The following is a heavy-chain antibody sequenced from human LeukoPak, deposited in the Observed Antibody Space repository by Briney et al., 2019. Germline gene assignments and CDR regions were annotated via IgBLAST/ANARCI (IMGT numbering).Heavy chain of an antibody. J-gene: IGHJ4*02. CDR1: GGSISSYY. V-gene: IGHV4-59*12. CDR2: IYYSGST. CDR3: ARLSGDGDY. D-gene: IGHD4-17*01. Sequence: SETLSLTCTVSGGSISSYYWSWIRQPPGKGLEWIGYIYYSGSTNYNPSLKSRVTISVDTSKNQFSLKLSSVTAADTAVYYCARLSGDGDYWGQGTLVTVSS.